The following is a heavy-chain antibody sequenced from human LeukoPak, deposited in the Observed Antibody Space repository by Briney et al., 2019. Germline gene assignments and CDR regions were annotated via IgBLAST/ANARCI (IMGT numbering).Heavy chain of an antibody. D-gene: IGHD1-26*01. J-gene: IGHJ6*02. CDR2: IYYSGST. Sequence: SETLSLTCTVSGGSISSSSYYWGWIRQPPGKGLEWIGSIYYSGSTYYNPSLKSRVTISVDTSKNQFSLKLSSVTAADTAVYYCARWSSWGYYYGMDVWGQGTTVTVSS. V-gene: IGHV4-39*01. CDR3: ARWSSWGYYYGMDV. CDR1: GGSISSSSYY.